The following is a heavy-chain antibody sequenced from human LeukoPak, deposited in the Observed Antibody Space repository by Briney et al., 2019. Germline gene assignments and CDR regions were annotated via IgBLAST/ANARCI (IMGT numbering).Heavy chain of an antibody. CDR1: GGSFSGYY. D-gene: IGHD6-19*01. Sequence: ETLCLTSAVYGGSFSGYYWSWIRQPPGKGLEWIGEINHNGSTNYNPSLQNRVTISVDTSKNQVSLKLSSVTAADTAVYYCARHEVAMADTAYWGQAIVATVSS. CDR2: INHNGST. CDR3: ARHEVAMADTAY. V-gene: IGHV4-34*01. J-gene: IGHJ4*02.